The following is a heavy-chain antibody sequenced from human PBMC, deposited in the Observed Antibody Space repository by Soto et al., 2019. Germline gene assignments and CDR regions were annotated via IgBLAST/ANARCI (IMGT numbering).Heavy chain of an antibody. Sequence: ASVKVSCKASGYTFTNYGISWGRQAPGHGLEWMGWITTYNGNTNYAQKLQGRVTMTTDTSTSTAYMELRSLRSDDTAVYYCARIPNERGGWFDPWGQGTQVTVSS. D-gene: IGHD1-1*01. V-gene: IGHV1-18*01. CDR3: ARIPNERGGWFDP. J-gene: IGHJ5*02. CDR2: ITTYNGNT. CDR1: GYTFTNYG.